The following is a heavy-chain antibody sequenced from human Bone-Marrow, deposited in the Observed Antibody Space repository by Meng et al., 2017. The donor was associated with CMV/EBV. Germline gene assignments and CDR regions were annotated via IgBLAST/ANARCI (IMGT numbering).Heavy chain of an antibody. J-gene: IGHJ6*02. V-gene: IGHV4-34*01. CDR1: GGSFSGYY. D-gene: IGHD2-15*01. Sequence: SETLSLTCAVYGGSFSGYYWSWIRQPPGKGLEWIGEINHSGSTNYNPSLKSRATISVDTSKNQFSLKLSSVTAADTAVYYCARYCSGGSCYRYYYGMDVWGQGTTVTVSS. CDR2: INHSGST. CDR3: ARYCSGGSCYRYYYGMDV.